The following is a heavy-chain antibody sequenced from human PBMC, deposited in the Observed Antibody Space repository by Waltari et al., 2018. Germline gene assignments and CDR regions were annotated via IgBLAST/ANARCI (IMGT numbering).Heavy chain of an antibody. CDR2: ISYDGSNK. V-gene: IGHV3-30*01. CDR1: GFTFSSYA. D-gene: IGHD2-15*01. Sequence: QVQLVESGGGVVQPGRSLRLSCAASGFTFSSYAMHWVRQAPGKGLEWVAVISYDGSNKYYADSVKGRFTISRDNSKNTLYLQMNSLRAEDTAVYYCARGTPVGQYYFDYWGQGTLVTVSS. CDR3: ARGTPVGQYYFDY. J-gene: IGHJ4*02.